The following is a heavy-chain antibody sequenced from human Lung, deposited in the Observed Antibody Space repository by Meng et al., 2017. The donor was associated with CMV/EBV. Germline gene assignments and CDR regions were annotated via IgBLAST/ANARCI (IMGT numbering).Heavy chain of an antibody. D-gene: IGHD1-26*01. J-gene: IGHJ4*02. V-gene: IGHV1-69*05. Sequence: KVSCTASGDTFSSYAISWVRQATGQGLEWMGGIIPIFGTANYAQKFQGRVTITTGESTSTAYMELSSLRSDDTAVYYCARLSGTISDYWGQGTLVTVSS. CDR2: IIPIFGTA. CDR3: ARLSGTISDY. CDR1: GDTFSSYA.